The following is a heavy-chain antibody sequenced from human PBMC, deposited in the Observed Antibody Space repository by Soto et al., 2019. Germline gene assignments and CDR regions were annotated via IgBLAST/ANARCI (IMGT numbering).Heavy chain of an antibody. CDR1: GFTFSNAW. V-gene: IGHV3-15*01. CDR2: IKTKADGGTT. Sequence: GGSLRLSCAASGFTFSNAWMSWVRQAPGKGLEWVGHIKTKADGGTTDYAAPVKGRFTISRDDSKNTLYLQMNSLKTEDTAMYYCTTPRWSTYYFDYWGQGA. J-gene: IGHJ4*02. D-gene: IGHD2-15*01. CDR3: TTPRWSTYYFDY.